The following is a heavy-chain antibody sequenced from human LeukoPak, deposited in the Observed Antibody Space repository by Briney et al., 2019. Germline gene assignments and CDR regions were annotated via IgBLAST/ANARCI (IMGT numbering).Heavy chain of an antibody. J-gene: IGHJ6*02. CDR3: ARIFRYQLVDYYALDV. Sequence: GGSLRLSCAASGFTFRLYAMTWVRQAPGKGLEWVSAISSSSAYIFYADSVKGRFTISRDNAKNSVSLQMNSLRADDTAVYYCARIFRYQLVDYYALDVWGQGTTVTVSS. CDR1: GFTFRLYA. D-gene: IGHD2-2*01. CDR2: ISSSSAYI. V-gene: IGHV3-21*01.